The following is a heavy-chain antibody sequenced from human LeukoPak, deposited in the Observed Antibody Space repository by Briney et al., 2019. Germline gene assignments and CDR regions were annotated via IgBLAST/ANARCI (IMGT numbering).Heavy chain of an antibody. D-gene: IGHD3-3*01. Sequence: GGSLRLSCAASGFTFSSYAMSWVRQAPGKGLEWVSAISGSGGSTYYADSVKGRFTISRDNSKNTLSLQMNSLRPEDTAVYYCAREGSKIDSGRNRYYYTGMDVWGKGTTVTVSS. J-gene: IGHJ6*04. V-gene: IGHV3-23*01. CDR1: GFTFSSYA. CDR3: AREGSKIDSGRNRYYYTGMDV. CDR2: ISGSGGST.